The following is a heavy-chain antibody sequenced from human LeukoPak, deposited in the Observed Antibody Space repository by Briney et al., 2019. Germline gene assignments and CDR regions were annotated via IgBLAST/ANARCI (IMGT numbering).Heavy chain of an antibody. J-gene: IGHJ6*02. V-gene: IGHV3-66*01. CDR1: GFTVSSNY. Sequence: GGSLRLSCAASGFTVSSNYMSWVRQAPGKGLEWVSVIYSGGSTYYADSVKGRFTISRDNSKNTLYLQMNSLKTEDTAVYYCTTEDYGDYYYYYGMDVWGQGTTVTVSS. CDR2: IYSGGST. D-gene: IGHD4-17*01. CDR3: TTEDYGDYYYYYGMDV.